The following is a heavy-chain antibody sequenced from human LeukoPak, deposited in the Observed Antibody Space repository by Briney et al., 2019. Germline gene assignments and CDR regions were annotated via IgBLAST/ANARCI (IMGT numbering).Heavy chain of an antibody. CDR1: GGTFSSYA. D-gene: IGHD2-2*01. J-gene: IGHJ4*02. V-gene: IGHV1-69*06. Sequence: SVKVSCKASGGTFSSYAISWVRQAPGQGLEWMGGIIPIFGTANYAQKFQGRVTITADKSTSTAYMELSSLRSEDTAVYYCARGNCSSTSCYRSPFDYWGQGTLVTASS. CDR2: IIPIFGTA. CDR3: ARGNCSSTSCYRSPFDY.